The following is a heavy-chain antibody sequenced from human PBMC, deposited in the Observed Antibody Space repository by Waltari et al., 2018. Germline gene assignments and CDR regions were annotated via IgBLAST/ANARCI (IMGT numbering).Heavy chain of an antibody. CDR3: ARGTTPHFDY. D-gene: IGHD1-7*01. Sequence: QVQLVQSGAEVKKPGSSVKVSCKASGGTFSSYAISWVRQAPGQGLEWMGRNIPNIGTANYARKFQGRGTITADKATSTAYMELSSLRSEDTAVYYCARGTTPHFDYWGQGTLVTVSS. CDR2: NIPNIGTA. J-gene: IGHJ4*02. CDR1: GGTFSSYA. V-gene: IGHV1-69*08.